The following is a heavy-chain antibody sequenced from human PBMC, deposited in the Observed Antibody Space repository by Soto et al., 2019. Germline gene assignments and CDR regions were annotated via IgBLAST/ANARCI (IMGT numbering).Heavy chain of an antibody. CDR2: ISGSGGST. J-gene: IGHJ4*02. CDR1: GFTFSSYA. V-gene: IGHV3-23*01. D-gene: IGHD1-1*01. Sequence: GGSLRLSCAASGFTFSSYAMSWVRQAPGKGLEWVSAISGSGGSTYYADSVKGRFTISRDNSKNTLYLQMNSLRAEDTAVYYCANSPLYKNWPEGGFDYWGQGTLVTVSS. CDR3: ANSPLYKNWPEGGFDY.